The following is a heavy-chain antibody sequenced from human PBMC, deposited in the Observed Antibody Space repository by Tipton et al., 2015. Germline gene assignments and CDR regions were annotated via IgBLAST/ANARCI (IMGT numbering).Heavy chain of an antibody. D-gene: IGHD3-22*01. J-gene: IGHJ2*01. CDR1: AYSISTDYY. CDR3: ARDAGRYYDSSGLSWYFDL. V-gene: IGHV4-38-2*02. Sequence: GLVKPSETLSLTCAVSAYSISTDYYWVWIRQPPGKGLEWIGEINHSGSTNYNPSLKSRVTISVDTSKNQFSLKLSSVTAADTAVYYCARDAGRYYDSSGLSWYFDLWGRGTLVTVSS. CDR2: INHSGST.